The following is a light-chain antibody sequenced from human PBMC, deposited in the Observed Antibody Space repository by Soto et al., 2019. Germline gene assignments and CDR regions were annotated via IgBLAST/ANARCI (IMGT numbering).Light chain of an antibody. V-gene: IGKV1D-12*01. CDR1: QGIKSW. CDR2: DAN. CDR3: QQADSFPIA. J-gene: IGKJ5*01. Sequence: DIQMTQSPSSVSAYVGDRVIITWRASQGIKSWLAWFQQKPGNAPKLLIYDANTLQSGVPSRFSGSGSGTDFILTISSLLPEDCATYYCQQADSFPIAFGQGTRLEIK.